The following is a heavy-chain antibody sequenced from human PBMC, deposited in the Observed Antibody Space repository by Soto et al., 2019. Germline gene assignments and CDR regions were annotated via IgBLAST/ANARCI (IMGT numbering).Heavy chain of an antibody. V-gene: IGHV4-31*03. J-gene: IGHJ5*02. CDR2: IYYSGST. Sequence: QVQLQESGPGLVKPSQTLSLTCTVSGGSISSGGYYWSWIRQHPGKGLEWIGYIYYSGSTYYNPSLKSRVTLSVDTSKNQFSLKLSSVTAADTAVYYCARDHDWTSSMFDPWGQGTLVTVSS. CDR3: ARDHDWTSSMFDP. D-gene: IGHD1-1*01. CDR1: GGSISSGGYY.